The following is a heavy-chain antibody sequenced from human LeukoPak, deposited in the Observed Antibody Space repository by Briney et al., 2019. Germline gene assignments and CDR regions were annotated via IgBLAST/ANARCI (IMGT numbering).Heavy chain of an antibody. CDR2: IYYSGST. J-gene: IGHJ6*02. D-gene: IGHD2-15*01. V-gene: IGHV4-39*01. CDR1: GGSISSSSYY. CDR3: AGWPRPNYYYYGMDV. Sequence: SETLSLTCTVSGGSISSSSYYWGWIRQPPGKGLEGIGSIYYSGSTYYNPSLKSRVTISVDTSKNQFSLKLSSVTATDTAVYYCAGWPRPNYYYYGMDVWGQGTTVTVSS.